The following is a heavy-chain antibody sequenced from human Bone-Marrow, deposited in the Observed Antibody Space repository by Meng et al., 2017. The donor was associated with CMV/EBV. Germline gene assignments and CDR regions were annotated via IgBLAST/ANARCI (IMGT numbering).Heavy chain of an antibody. Sequence: GGSLRLSCAASGFTFDDYAMHWVRQAPGKGLEWVSGISWNSGSIGYADSVKGRFTISRDNAKNSLYLQMNSLRAEDTGVYYCTTPQRHGDNPDYWGQGSVVTVSS. CDR1: GFTFDDYA. D-gene: IGHD4-17*01. CDR2: ISWNSGSI. CDR3: TTPQRHGDNPDY. J-gene: IGHJ4*02. V-gene: IGHV3-9*01.